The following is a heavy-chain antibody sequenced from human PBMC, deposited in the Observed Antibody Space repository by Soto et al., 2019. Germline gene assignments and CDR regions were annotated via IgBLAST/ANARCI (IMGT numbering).Heavy chain of an antibody. CDR1: RFTFSNYA. CDR2: VSSTGTSP. J-gene: IGHJ3*01. V-gene: IGHV3-23*01. Sequence: PGGSLRLSCSASRFTFSNYAMSWVRQSPGKGLEWVSGVSSTGTSPYYAGSVQGRFTISRDNSKNMFYLQMKSLRAEDTAIYYCAKARPSGGYYYVEAFDVWGQGTMVTVSS. D-gene: IGHD3-22*01. CDR3: AKARPSGGYYYVEAFDV.